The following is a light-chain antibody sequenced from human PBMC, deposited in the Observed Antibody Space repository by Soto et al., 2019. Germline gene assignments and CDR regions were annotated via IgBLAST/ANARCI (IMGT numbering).Light chain of an antibody. CDR3: AAWDDSLSGLWV. CDR1: SSNIGRNY. Sequence: QSVLTQPPSASGTPGQRVTISCSGSSSNIGRNYVYWYQQLPGTAPKLIIYRNNQRPSGVPDRFSGSKSGTSASLAISGLRSEDEADYYCAAWDDSLSGLWVFGGGTQLTVL. V-gene: IGLV1-47*01. CDR2: RNN. J-gene: IGLJ3*02.